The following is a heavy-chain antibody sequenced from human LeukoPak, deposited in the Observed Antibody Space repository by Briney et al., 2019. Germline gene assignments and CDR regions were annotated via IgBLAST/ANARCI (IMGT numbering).Heavy chain of an antibody. Sequence: PSETLSLTCTVSGGSISSYYWSWIRQPPGKGLEWIGYIYYSGSTNYNPSLKSRVTISVDTSKNQFSLKLSSVTAADTAVYYCAKGQRLTTIVNWFDPWGQGTLVTVSS. V-gene: IGHV4-59*01. CDR2: IYYSGST. D-gene: IGHD3-22*01. CDR1: GGSISSYY. J-gene: IGHJ5*02. CDR3: AKGQRLTTIVNWFDP.